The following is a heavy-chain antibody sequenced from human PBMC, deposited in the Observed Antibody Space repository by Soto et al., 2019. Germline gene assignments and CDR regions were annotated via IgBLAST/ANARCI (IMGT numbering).Heavy chain of an antibody. CDR3: SKDRRGGRAVLDS. CDR2: ISYDGSSK. CDR1: GFSFSNYG. Sequence: LRLSCAAPGFSFSNYGMHWVRQAPGKGLEWVAVISYDGSSKYHADSVKGRFTISRDNSKNTLHLQMNSLRAEDTAVYYCSKDRRGGRAVLDSWGQGTPVTVSS. D-gene: IGHD2-8*01. J-gene: IGHJ4*02. V-gene: IGHV3-30*18.